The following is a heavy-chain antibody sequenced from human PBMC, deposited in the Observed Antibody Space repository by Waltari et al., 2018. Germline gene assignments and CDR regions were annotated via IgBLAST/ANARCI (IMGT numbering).Heavy chain of an antibody. CDR3: ARGRMTTMLTTWDF. CDR2: ISGSGKFL. V-gene: IGHV3-21*06. D-gene: IGHD4-17*01. Sequence: EVNLVESGGGLVKPGESLRLSCAVSGFVFGNYGMNWVRQAPGKGLEWVSFISGSGKFLYYGDSVKGRFTMSRDNAKNFIYLQMNGLRGEDSGVYYCARGRMTTMLTTWDFWGQGTLVTVSS. J-gene: IGHJ1*01. CDR1: GFVFGNYG.